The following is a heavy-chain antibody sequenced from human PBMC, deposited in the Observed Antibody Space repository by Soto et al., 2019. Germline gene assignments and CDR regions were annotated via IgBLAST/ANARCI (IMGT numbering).Heavy chain of an antibody. D-gene: IGHD3-3*01. V-gene: IGHV3-7*01. CDR1: GFTFSSYW. CDR2: IKQDGSEK. Sequence: GGSLRLSCAASGFTFSSYWMSWVRQAPGKGLEWVANIKQDGSEKYYVDSVKGRFTISRDNAKNSLYLQMNSLRAEDTAVYYCARERSLDYDFWSGYYGSRAFDIWGQGTMVTVSS. CDR3: ARERSLDYDFWSGYYGSRAFDI. J-gene: IGHJ3*02.